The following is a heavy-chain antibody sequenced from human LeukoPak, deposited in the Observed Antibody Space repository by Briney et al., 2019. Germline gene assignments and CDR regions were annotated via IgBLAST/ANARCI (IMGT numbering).Heavy chain of an antibody. V-gene: IGHV3-30*02. Sequence: PGGSLRLSCAASGFTFSSYGMHWVRQAPGKGLEWVAFIRYDGSNKYYTDSVKGRFTISRDNSKNTLYLQMNSLRAEDTAVYYCAKDQYCSSYYFDYWGQGTLVTVSS. CDR2: IRYDGSNK. D-gene: IGHD6-6*01. CDR1: GFTFSSYG. J-gene: IGHJ4*02. CDR3: AKDQYCSSYYFDY.